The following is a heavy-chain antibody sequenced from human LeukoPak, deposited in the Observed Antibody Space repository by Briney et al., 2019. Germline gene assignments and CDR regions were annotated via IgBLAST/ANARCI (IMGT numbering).Heavy chain of an antibody. Sequence: PGGSLRLSCAASGFTFSSYEMNWVRQAPGKGLEWVSYISSSGSTIYYADSVKGRFTISRDNAKNSLYLQMNSLRAEDTAVYYCATNTGTTFSRDYWGQGTLVTVSS. CDR3: ATNTGTTFSRDY. J-gene: IGHJ4*02. V-gene: IGHV3-48*03. CDR2: ISSSGSTI. D-gene: IGHD4-17*01. CDR1: GFTFSSYE.